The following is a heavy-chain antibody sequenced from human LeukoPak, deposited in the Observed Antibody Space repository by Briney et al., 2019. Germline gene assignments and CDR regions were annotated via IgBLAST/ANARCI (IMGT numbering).Heavy chain of an antibody. CDR2: IYTSGST. CDR1: GGSISSYY. J-gene: IGHJ6*02. V-gene: IGHV4-4*07. D-gene: IGHD2-15*01. Sequence: SETLSLTCTVSGGSISSYYWSWIRQPAGKGLEWIGRIYTSGSTNYNPSLKSRVTMSVDTSKNQFSLKLSSVTAADTAVYYCARKGGCCCYYYYGMDVWGQGTTVTVSS. CDR3: ARKGGCCCYYYYGMDV.